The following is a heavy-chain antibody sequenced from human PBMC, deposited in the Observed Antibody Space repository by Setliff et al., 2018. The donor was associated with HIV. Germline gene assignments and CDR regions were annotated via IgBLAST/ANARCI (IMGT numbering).Heavy chain of an antibody. CDR1: GGSISSYY. V-gene: IGHV4-4*09. CDR3: ARRVTGTTPRNAFDI. D-gene: IGHD1-7*01. Sequence: SETLSLTCTVSGGSISSYYWSWIRQPPGKGLEWIGYIYTSGSTNYNPSLKSRVTISVDTSKNQFSLKLSSVTAADTAVYYCARRVTGTTPRNAFDIWGQGTMVTVS. J-gene: IGHJ3*02. CDR2: IYTSGST.